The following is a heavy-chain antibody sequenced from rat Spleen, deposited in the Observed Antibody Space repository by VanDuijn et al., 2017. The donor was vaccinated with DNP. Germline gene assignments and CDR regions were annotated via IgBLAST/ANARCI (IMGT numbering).Heavy chain of an antibody. Sequence: QVQLKESGPGLVQPSQTLSLTCTVSGFSLTSYHVHWVRQPPGKGLEWMGVVWSNGDTSYNSVLKSRLSISRDTSSSQVFLRMSGLQTEDTATYYCARGDYSYWGQGVMVTVSS. CDR3: ARGDYSY. CDR1: GFSLTSYH. D-gene: IGHD1-7*01. V-gene: IGHV2-32*01. J-gene: IGHJ2*01. CDR2: VWSNGDT.